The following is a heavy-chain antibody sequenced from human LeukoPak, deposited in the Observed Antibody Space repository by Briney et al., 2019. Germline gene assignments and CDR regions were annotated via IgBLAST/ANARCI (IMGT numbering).Heavy chain of an antibody. V-gene: IGHV4-61*02. J-gene: IGHJ3*02. CDR1: GGSISSGSYY. D-gene: IGHD1-26*01. CDR2: IYTSGST. CDR3: ARGGYSGSYYFGLRAFDI. Sequence: PSETLSLTCTVSGGSISSGSYYWSWIRQPAGKGLEWIGRIYTSGSTNYNPSLKSRVTISVDTSKNQFSLKLSSVTAADTAVYYCARGGYSGSYYFGLRAFDIWGQGTMVTVSS.